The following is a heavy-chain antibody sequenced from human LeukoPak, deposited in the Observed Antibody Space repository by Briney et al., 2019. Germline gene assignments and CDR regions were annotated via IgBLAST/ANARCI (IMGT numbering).Heavy chain of an antibody. CDR1: GFTFSSYA. CDR3: AKDGLSSTSSAAEGHYYYYMDV. J-gene: IGHJ6*03. V-gene: IGHV3-23*01. D-gene: IGHD2-2*01. Sequence: PGGSLRLSCAASGFTFSSYAMSWVRQAPGKGLEWVSAISGSGGSTYYADSVKGRFTISRDNSKNTLYLQMNSLRAEDTAVYYCAKDGLSSTSSAAEGHYYYYMDVWGKGTTVTVSS. CDR2: ISGSGGST.